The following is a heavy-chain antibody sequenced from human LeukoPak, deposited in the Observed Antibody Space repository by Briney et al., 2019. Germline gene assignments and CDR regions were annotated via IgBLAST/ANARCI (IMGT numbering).Heavy chain of an antibody. J-gene: IGHJ4*02. V-gene: IGHV3-9*01. CDR3: AKDMNSYGSGSSYNPWGPFDS. CDR1: GFTFDNYA. CDR2: IAWNSGNT. D-gene: IGHD3-10*01. Sequence: GRSLRLSCAASGFTFDNYAMHWVRQAPGKGLEWVSGIAWNSGNTGFADSVKGRFTISRDNAENSLSLQMNSLTPEDTAFYICAKDMNSYGSGSSYNPWGPFDSWGQGTLVTVSS.